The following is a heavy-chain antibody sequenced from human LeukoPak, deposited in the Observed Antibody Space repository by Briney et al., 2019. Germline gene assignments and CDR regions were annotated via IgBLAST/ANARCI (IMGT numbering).Heavy chain of an antibody. CDR3: AREGSDIVVVVAAPTMVWFDP. CDR2: IIPIFGTA. CDR1: GGTFSSYA. D-gene: IGHD2-15*01. J-gene: IGHJ5*02. Sequence: SVKVSCKASGGTFSSYAISWVRQAPGQGLEWMGRIIPIFGTANYAQKFQGRVTITTDDSTSTAYMELSSLSSEDTAVYYCAREGSDIVVVVAAPTMVWFDPWGQGTLVTVSS. V-gene: IGHV1-69*05.